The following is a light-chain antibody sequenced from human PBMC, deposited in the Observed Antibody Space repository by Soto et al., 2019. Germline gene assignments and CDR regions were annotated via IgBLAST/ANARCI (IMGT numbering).Light chain of an antibody. V-gene: IGKV3-20*01. CDR1: QSVSSTY. J-gene: IGKJ2*01. CDR3: QPYDISTFP. Sequence: EIVLTQSPGTLSLSPGERATLSCRASQSVSSTYLAWYQQKPGQAPRLLIYGASSRATGIPDRFSGSGSGTDFTLTISRLEPEDFAVYYCQPYDISTFPFGQGAKLEIK. CDR2: GAS.